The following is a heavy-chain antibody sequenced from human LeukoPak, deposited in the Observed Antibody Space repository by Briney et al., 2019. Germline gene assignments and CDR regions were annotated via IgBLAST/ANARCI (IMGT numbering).Heavy chain of an antibody. CDR3: ARDFLHVYHYDSSGYVRGAFDI. CDR2: INPKSGGT. J-gene: IGHJ3*02. Sequence: ASVKVSCKASGYTFTGYYMYWVRQAPGQGLEWMGWINPKSGGTNYAQKFQGRVTMTRDTSISTAYMELSRLRSDGTAVYYCARDFLHVYHYDSSGYVRGAFDIWGQGTKVTVSS. D-gene: IGHD3-22*01. CDR1: GYTFTGYY. V-gene: IGHV1-2*02.